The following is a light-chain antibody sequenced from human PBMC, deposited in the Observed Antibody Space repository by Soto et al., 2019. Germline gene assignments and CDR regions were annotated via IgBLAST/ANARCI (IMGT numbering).Light chain of an antibody. V-gene: IGKV1-39*01. CDR3: QQTYSIPVT. Sequence: DIQMTQSPSSLSASVGDRVTITCRASETINKYLNWYQQKPGKPPKLLIYTASTLPSGVPSRFSGSRPGTNFTLTISSLQPEDFATYYCQQTYSIPVTFGQGTKLEIK. CDR2: TAS. J-gene: IGKJ2*01. CDR1: ETINKY.